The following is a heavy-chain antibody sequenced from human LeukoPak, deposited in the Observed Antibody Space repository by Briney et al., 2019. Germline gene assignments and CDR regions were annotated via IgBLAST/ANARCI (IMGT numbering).Heavy chain of an antibody. CDR1: GDSISSYW. Sequence: SETLSLNCSVSGDSISSYWWSWIRQPPGKGLEFIGRIYTTGRTNYNPSLKSRVSISVDTSKNKFSLELSSVTAADTAVYFCGREGYTISSYRFDYWGQGALVTVSS. CDR2: IYTTGRT. J-gene: IGHJ4*02. CDR3: GREGYTISSYRFDY. D-gene: IGHD3-16*02. V-gene: IGHV4-4*07.